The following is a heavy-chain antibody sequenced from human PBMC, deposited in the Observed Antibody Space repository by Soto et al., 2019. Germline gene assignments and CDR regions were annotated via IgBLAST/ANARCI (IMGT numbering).Heavy chain of an antibody. J-gene: IGHJ3*02. CDR1: GYTFTSYG. CDR3: ARDVGSSWYDAFDI. CDR2: ISAYNGNT. V-gene: IGHV1-18*01. D-gene: IGHD6-13*01. Sequence: QVQLVQSGAEVKKPGASVKVSCKASGYTFTSYGISWVLQAPGQGLEWMGWISAYNGNTNYTQKLQGRVTMTTDKTTSTAYMELRSLRSDDTAVYYCARDVGSSWYDAFDIWGQGTMVTVSS.